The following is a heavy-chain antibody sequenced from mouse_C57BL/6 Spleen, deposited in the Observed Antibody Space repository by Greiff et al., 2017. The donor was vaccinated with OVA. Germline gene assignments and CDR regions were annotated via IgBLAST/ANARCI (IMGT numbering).Heavy chain of an antibody. J-gene: IGHJ4*01. CDR2: IWSDGST. V-gene: IGHV2-6-1*01. CDR3: ARHDGYYGDYAMDY. Sequence: QVQLKESGPGLVAPSQSLSITCTVSGFSLTSYGVHWVRQPPGKGLEWLVVIWSDGSTTYNSALISRLSISKYNSKSQFFLKMNSLQTDDTAMYYCARHDGYYGDYAMDYWGQGTSVTVSS. CDR1: GFSLTSYG. D-gene: IGHD2-3*01.